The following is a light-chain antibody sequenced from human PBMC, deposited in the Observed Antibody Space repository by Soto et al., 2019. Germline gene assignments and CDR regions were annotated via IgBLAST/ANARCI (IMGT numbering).Light chain of an antibody. CDR3: AAWDDSLVV. J-gene: IGLJ2*01. CDR2: RNN. CDR1: SSNIGSAY. V-gene: IGLV1-47*01. Sequence: QSVLTQPPSASGTPGQTVTISCSGSSSNIGSAYIYWYQHLPGTAPKLLLYRNNQRPSGVPDRFSASKSDTSASLAISGLRSEDDADYYCAAWDDSLVVFGGGTKLTVL.